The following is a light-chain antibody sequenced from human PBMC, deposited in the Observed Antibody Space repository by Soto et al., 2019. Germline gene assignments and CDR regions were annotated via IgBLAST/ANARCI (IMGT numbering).Light chain of an antibody. J-gene: IGKJ4*01. CDR1: QSVLYSSNNKNY. CDR3: QQYYSTPF. V-gene: IGKV4-1*01. CDR2: WAS. Sequence: DIVMTQSPDSLAVSLGERATINCKSSQSVLYSSNNKNYLAWYQQKPGQPPKLLIYWASTRESGVPDRFSGSGSGIDFTPTISSLQAEDVAVYYCQQYYSTPFFGGGTKVEIK.